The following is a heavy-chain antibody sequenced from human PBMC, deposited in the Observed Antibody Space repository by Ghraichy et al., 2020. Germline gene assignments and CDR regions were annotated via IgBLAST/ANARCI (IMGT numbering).Heavy chain of an antibody. V-gene: IGHV3-23*01. CDR1: GFTFSNYA. CDR3: AKDVSGGYHSGADYYYYGMDV. J-gene: IGHJ6*02. Sequence: GGSLRLSCAASGFTFSNYAMSWVRQAPGKGLEWVSVVSGSGGSTYYADSVKGRFTISRDNSKNTLYLQLNSLRAEDTAVYYCAKDVSGGYHSGADYYYYGMDVWGQGTTVTVSS. D-gene: IGHD3-22*01. CDR2: VSGSGGST.